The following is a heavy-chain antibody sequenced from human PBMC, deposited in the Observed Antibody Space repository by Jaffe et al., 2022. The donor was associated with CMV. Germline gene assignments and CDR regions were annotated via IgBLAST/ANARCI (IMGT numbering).Heavy chain of an antibody. D-gene: IGHD3-22*01. CDR1: GGSISSYY. Sequence: QVQLQESGPGLVKPSETLSLTCTVSGGSISSYYWSWIRQPPGKGLEWIGYIYYSGSTNYNPSLKSRVTISVDTSKNQFSLKLSSVTAADTAVYYCARGPYYYDSSGYYYFDYWGQGTLVTVSS. J-gene: IGHJ4*02. CDR3: ARGPYYYDSSGYYYFDY. V-gene: IGHV4-59*01. CDR2: IYYSGST.